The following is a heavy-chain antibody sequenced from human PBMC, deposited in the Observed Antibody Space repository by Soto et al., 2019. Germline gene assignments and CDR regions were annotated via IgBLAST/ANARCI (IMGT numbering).Heavy chain of an antibody. D-gene: IGHD6-13*01. Sequence: PGGSLRLSCAASGFTFSSYSMHWVRQAPGKGLEWVAVISYDGSNKYYADSVKGRFTISRDNSKNTLYLQMNSLRAEDTAVYYGARDNYRAAAKHSAYGMDDWGQGTPVTVSS. V-gene: IGHV3-30-3*01. J-gene: IGHJ6*02. CDR1: GFTFSSYS. CDR3: ARDNYRAAAKHSAYGMDD. CDR2: ISYDGSNK.